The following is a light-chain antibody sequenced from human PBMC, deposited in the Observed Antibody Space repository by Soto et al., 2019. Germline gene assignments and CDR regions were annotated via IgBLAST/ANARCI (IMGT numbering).Light chain of an antibody. CDR1: SSDVGGYNY. CDR3: SSYAGSNTYV. J-gene: IGLJ1*01. Sequence: QSVLTQPPSASGSPGQSVAISCTGSSSDVGGYNYVSWYQHHPGKAPKLIIYEVAKRPSGVPDRFSGSKSGNTASLTVSGRQAEDEADYYCSSYAGSNTYVFGTGTKLTVL. CDR2: EVA. V-gene: IGLV2-8*01.